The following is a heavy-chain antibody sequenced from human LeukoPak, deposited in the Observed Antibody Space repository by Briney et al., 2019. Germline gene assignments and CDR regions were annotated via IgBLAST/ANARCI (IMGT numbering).Heavy chain of an antibody. D-gene: IGHD6-13*01. V-gene: IGHV6-1*01. Sequence: SQTLSLTCAISGDSFSSNSVTWNWIRQSPSRGLEWLGRTYYRSKWYNDYAVSVKSRITFNPDTSKNQFSLQLNSVTPEDTAVYYCARGRSWPLDYWGQGTLVTVSS. CDR1: GDSFSSNSVT. J-gene: IGHJ4*02. CDR2: TYYRSKWYN. CDR3: ARGRSWPLDY.